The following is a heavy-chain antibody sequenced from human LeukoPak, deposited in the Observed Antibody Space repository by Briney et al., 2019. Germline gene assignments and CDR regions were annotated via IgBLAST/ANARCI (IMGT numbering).Heavy chain of an antibody. CDR3: AREARNYYDSSGYYLNYFDY. D-gene: IGHD3-22*01. J-gene: IGHJ4*02. V-gene: IGHV4-39*07. CDR1: GGSISSSSYY. Sequence: SETLSLTCTVSGGSISSSSYYWGWIRQPPGKGLEWIGSIYYSGSTYYNPSLKSRVTISVDTSKNQFSLKLSSVTAADTAVYYCAREARNYYDSSGYYLNYFDYWGQGTLVTVSS. CDR2: IYYSGST.